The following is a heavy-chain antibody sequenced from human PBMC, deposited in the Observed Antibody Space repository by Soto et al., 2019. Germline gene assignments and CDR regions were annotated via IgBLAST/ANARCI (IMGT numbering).Heavy chain of an antibody. Sequence: QVQLQESGPGLVKPSQTLSLTCGVSGESISSDDYYWAWLRQDPKKGLEWIGHIFHSGDMNYNPSLQSRLTISIDTSANQFSLKLASVTAADTAIYYCAREERHSRGFEPWGQGALVTVSS. CDR1: GESISSDDYY. CDR3: AREERHSRGFEP. CDR2: IFHSGDM. J-gene: IGHJ5*02. V-gene: IGHV4-31*11.